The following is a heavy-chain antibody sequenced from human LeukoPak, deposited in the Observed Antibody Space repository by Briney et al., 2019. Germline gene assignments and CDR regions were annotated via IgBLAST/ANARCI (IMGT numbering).Heavy chain of an antibody. D-gene: IGHD3-10*01. V-gene: IGHV3-23*01. Sequence: GGSLRLSCAPSGFTFSTYAMSWVRQAPGKGLGWVSGISIIGGSSYYADSVKGRFTISRDNSKNTLYLQMNRLRAEDTAVYYCAKDRDLLFAHCWFDLWGQGTLVTVSS. CDR1: GFTFSTYA. J-gene: IGHJ5*02. CDR3: AKDRDLLFAHCWFDL. CDR2: ISIIGGSS.